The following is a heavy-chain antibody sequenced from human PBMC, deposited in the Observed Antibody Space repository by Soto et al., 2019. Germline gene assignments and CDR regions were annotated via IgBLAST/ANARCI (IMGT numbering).Heavy chain of an antibody. Sequence: GGSLRLSCAASGFTFSSYAMSWVRQAPGKGLDWVSVICGSGGSTYYADSVKGRFTFSRDNSKNTLYLQMNSLRAEDTAVYYCAKDRAGTAVWGQGTLVTVSS. CDR2: ICGSGGST. CDR1: GFTFSSYA. J-gene: IGHJ4*02. CDR3: AKDRAGTAV. V-gene: IGHV3-23*01. D-gene: IGHD6-19*01.